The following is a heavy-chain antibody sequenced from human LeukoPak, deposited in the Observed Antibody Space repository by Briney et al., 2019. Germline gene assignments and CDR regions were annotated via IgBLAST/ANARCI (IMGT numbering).Heavy chain of an antibody. Sequence: TGGSLRLSCVASGFTFSSYEMNWVRQAPGQGLEWVAYISSSGSTVYYADSVKGRFTISRDNAKSSLFLQMNSLRAGDTADYYCAREKFYDNSGFDYWGQGTLVTVSS. D-gene: IGHD3-22*01. CDR2: ISSSGSTV. CDR3: AREKFYDNSGFDY. V-gene: IGHV3-48*03. J-gene: IGHJ4*02. CDR1: GFTFSSYE.